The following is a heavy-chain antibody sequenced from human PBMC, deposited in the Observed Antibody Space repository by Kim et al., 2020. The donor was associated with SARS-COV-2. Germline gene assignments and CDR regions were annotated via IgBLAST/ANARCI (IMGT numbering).Heavy chain of an antibody. CDR2: T. CDR3: GARRANEPYDY. V-gene: IGHV3-23*01. Sequence: TFYADSVGGRFTISGDNSKNTVYLQMNSLRAEDTAVYYCGARRANEPYDYRGQGILVTVSS. J-gene: IGHJ4*02.